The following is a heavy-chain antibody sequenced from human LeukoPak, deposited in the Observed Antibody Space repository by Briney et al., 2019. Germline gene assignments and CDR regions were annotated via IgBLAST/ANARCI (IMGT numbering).Heavy chain of an antibody. D-gene: IGHD6-19*01. CDR2: INSDGYSI. CDR1: GFTFSDYW. Sequence: GGSLRLSCAASGFTFSDYWMHWVRQAPGKGLVWVSRINSDGYSITYADSVKGRFTISRDNAKNTLYLQMNSLIAEDMAVYFCTRAGYSSGFDSWGQGTLVTVSS. CDR3: TRAGYSSGFDS. V-gene: IGHV3-74*03. J-gene: IGHJ5*01.